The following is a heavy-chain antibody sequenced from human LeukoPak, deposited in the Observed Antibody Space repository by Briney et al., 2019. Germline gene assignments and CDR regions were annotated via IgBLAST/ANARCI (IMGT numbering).Heavy chain of an antibody. CDR2: IKQDGSEK. D-gene: IGHD6-13*01. Sequence: GGSLRLSCAASGFTFSSYWMSWVRQAPGKGLEWVANIKQDGSEKYYVDSVKGRFTISRDNSKNTLYLQMNSLRAEDTAVYYCAKGSAAAGKSLDYWGQGTLVTVSS. V-gene: IGHV3-7*01. CDR1: GFTFSSYW. J-gene: IGHJ4*02. CDR3: AKGSAAAGKSLDY.